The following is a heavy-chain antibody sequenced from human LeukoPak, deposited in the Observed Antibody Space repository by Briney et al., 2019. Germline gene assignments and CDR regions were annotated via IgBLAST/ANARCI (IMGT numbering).Heavy chain of an antibody. CDR1: GFTVSSNY. J-gene: IGHJ4*02. Sequence: GGSLRLSCAASGFTVSSNYMSWVRQAPGKGLEWVSVIYSGGSTYYADSVKGRFTVSRHNSKNTLDLQMNSLRAEDTAVYYCARVDDSSGYLGYFDYWGQGTLVTVSS. V-gene: IGHV3-53*04. D-gene: IGHD3-22*01. CDR3: ARVDDSSGYLGYFDY. CDR2: IYSGGST.